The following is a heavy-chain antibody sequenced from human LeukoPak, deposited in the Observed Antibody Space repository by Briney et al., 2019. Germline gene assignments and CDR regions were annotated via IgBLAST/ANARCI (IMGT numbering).Heavy chain of an antibody. CDR1: GYTFTGYY. J-gene: IGHJ4*02. V-gene: IGHV1-2*02. D-gene: IGHD3-10*01. Sequence: ASVKVSCRASGYTFTGYYMHWVRQAPGQGLEWMGWINPNSGGTNYAQKFQGRVTMTRDTSISTAYMELSRLRSDDTAVYYCARDLVRGVPLGYWGQGTLVTVSS. CDR3: ARDLVRGVPLGY. CDR2: INPNSGGT.